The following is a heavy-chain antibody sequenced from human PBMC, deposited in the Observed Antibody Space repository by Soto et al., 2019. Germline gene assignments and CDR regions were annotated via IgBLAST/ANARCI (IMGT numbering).Heavy chain of an antibody. J-gene: IGHJ6*02. CDR2: IYYSGST. D-gene: IGHD3-10*01. V-gene: IGHV4-59*01. CDR1: GGSISSYY. Sequence: QVQLQESGPGLVKPSETLSLTCTVSGGSISSYYWSWIRQPPGKGLEWIGYIYYSGSTNYNPSLKSRVTRTVDTSKNQCSRKRGSVTAADTAVYYCGRGDPLRWFGEKVDYGMGVWGQGTTVTVSS. CDR3: GRGDPLRWFGEKVDYGMGV.